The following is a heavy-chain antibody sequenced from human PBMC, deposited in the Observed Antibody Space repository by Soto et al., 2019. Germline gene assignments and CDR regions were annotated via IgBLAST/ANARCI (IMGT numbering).Heavy chain of an antibody. Sequence: QVPLVQSGSELKKPGASVKVSCKASGYTFTNYVMNWVRQAPGQGLEWMGWINTNTGNPTYAQGFTGRFVFSLDTSVSTAFLQISSLKAEDTAVYYCARGQQLVLLDNWFDPWGQGTLVTVSS. CDR3: ARGQQLVLLDNWFDP. V-gene: IGHV7-4-1*02. J-gene: IGHJ5*02. D-gene: IGHD6-13*01. CDR1: GYTFTNYV. CDR2: INTNTGNP.